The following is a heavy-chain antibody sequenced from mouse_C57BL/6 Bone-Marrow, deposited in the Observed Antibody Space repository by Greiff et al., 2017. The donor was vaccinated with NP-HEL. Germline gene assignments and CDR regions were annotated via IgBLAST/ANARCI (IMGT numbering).Heavy chain of an antibody. CDR1: GYTFTTYP. J-gene: IGHJ1*03. D-gene: IGHD2-1*01. Sequence: QVQLQQSGAELVKPGASVKMSCKASGYTFTTYPIEWMKQNHGKSLEWIGNFHPYNDDTKYNEKFKGKATLTVEKSSSTVYLELSRLTSDDSAVYYCARGGGNYGNYEGYVDVWGTGTTVTVSS. CDR2: FHPYNDDT. CDR3: ARGGGNYGNYEGYVDV. V-gene: IGHV1-47*01.